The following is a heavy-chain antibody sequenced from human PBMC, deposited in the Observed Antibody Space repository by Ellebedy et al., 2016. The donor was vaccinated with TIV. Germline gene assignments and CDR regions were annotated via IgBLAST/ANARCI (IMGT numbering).Heavy chain of an antibody. CDR1: GFTVSASY. CDR2: IYSGGST. V-gene: IGHV3-53*04. Sequence: GESLEISCEASGFTVSASYLSWVRQAPGKGLEWVSTIYSGGSTNYAASVKGRFTISRHSSKNMLYLQMNALRLEDTAVYYCASPGYYGPFDHWGRGTLVTVSS. CDR3: ASPGYYGPFDH. D-gene: IGHD3-3*01. J-gene: IGHJ4*02.